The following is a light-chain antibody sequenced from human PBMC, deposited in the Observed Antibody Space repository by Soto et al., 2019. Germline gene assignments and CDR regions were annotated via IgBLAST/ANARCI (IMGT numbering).Light chain of an antibody. J-gene: IGKJ4*01. CDR1: QGISSH. Sequence: AIRMTQSPSSFSASTGDRVTITCRASQGISSHLAWYQVKPGKAPRLLSYTASYLESGVPSRFRGSRSATDFTLTIRSLQSDDFAVYYCHQYFSYPLTFGGGTKVEIK. CDR3: HQYFSYPLT. CDR2: TAS. V-gene: IGKV1-8*01.